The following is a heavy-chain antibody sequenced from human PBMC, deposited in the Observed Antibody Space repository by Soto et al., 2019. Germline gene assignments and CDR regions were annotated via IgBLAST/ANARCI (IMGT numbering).Heavy chain of an antibody. CDR3: ARVASLNWFDP. J-gene: IGHJ5*02. CDR1: GFTFRSYS. V-gene: IGHV3-48*01. CDR2: ISSSSSTI. Sequence: GXSLRLACAASGFTFRSYSINLVGQAPGKGLEWVSYISSSSSTIYYADSVKGRFTISRDNAKNSLYLQMNSLRAEDTAVYYCARVASLNWFDPWGQGTLVTVSS.